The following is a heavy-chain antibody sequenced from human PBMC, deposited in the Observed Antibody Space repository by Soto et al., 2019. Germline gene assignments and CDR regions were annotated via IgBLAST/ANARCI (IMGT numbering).Heavy chain of an antibody. V-gene: IGHV3-30-3*01. D-gene: IGHD6-19*01. CDR1: GFTFSSYA. CDR3: ASSFYMAGNDYYYYGMDV. J-gene: IGHJ6*02. CDR2: ISYDGSNK. Sequence: TGGSLRLSCAASGFTFSSYAMHWVRQAPGKGLEWVAVISYDGSNKYYADSVKGRFTISRDNSKNTLYLQMNSLRAEDTAVYYCASSFYMAGNDYYYYGMDVWGQGTTVTVSS.